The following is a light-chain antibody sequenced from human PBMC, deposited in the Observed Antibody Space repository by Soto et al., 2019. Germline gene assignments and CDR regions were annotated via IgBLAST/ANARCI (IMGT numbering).Light chain of an antibody. Sequence: DIQMTQSPSSLSASVGDRVTITCRASQSISSYLNWYQQKPGKAPKLLIYAASCLQSGVPSRFSGSGSGIDFTLTISSLQPEDFATYYCQQSYSTPRTFGQGTKVEIK. CDR2: AAS. CDR1: QSISSY. V-gene: IGKV1-39*01. CDR3: QQSYSTPRT. J-gene: IGKJ1*01.